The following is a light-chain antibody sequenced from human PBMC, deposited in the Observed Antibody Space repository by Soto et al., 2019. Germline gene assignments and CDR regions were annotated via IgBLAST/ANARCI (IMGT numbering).Light chain of an antibody. CDR1: QRLLHRNGNIF. CDR3: MQALETPYT. Sequence: EIMMTQSPPSLTVTPGEPASISCRSSQRLLHRNGNIFLDWYLQRPGQSPQLLIYLGYNRASGVPDRVSGSEAGTDFTLKISRVEAEDVGVYYCMQALETPYTFGQGTKLEIK. V-gene: IGKV2-28*01. CDR2: LGY. J-gene: IGKJ2*01.